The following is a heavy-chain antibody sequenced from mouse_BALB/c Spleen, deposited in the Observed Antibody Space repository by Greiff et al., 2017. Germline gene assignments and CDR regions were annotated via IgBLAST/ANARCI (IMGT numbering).Heavy chain of an antibody. CDR2: IDPYNGGT. J-gene: IGHJ3*01. D-gene: IGHD2-10*01. CDR3: AREESYYGNYVDAY. V-gene: IGHV1S135*01. Sequence: EVQVVESGPELVKPGASVKVSCKASGYAFTSYNMYWVKQSHGKSLEWIGYIDPYNGGTSYNQKFKGKATLTVDKSSSTAFMHLNSLTSEDSAVYYCAREESYYGNYVDAYWGQGTLVTVSA. CDR1: GYAFTSYN.